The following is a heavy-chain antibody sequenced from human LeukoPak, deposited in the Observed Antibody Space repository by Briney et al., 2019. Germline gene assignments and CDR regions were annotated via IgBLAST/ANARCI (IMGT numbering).Heavy chain of an antibody. Sequence: PSETLSLTCTASGDSISTYYWSWVRQPPGKGLEWIGEINHSGSTNYNPSLKSRVTISVDTSKNQFSLKLSSVTAADTAVYYCARGRTIAAAGGWFDPWGQGTLVTVSS. V-gene: IGHV4-34*01. CDR1: GDSISTYY. D-gene: IGHD6-13*01. CDR3: ARGRTIAAAGGWFDP. CDR2: INHSGST. J-gene: IGHJ5*02.